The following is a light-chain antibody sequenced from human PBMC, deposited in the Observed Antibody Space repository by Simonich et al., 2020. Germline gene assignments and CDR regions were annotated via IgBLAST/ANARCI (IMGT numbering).Light chain of an antibody. CDR3: SSYTSSSTLV. V-gene: IGLV2-14*01. J-gene: IGLJ2*01. Sequence: QSALTQPASVSGSPGQSITISCTGTSSDVGGYNYVSWYQQHPGKAPKLSIYDVMKRPSGVSNRFSGSKSGNSASLTISGLQAEDEADYYCSSYTSSSTLVFGGGTKLTVL. CDR1: SSDVGGYNY. CDR2: DVM.